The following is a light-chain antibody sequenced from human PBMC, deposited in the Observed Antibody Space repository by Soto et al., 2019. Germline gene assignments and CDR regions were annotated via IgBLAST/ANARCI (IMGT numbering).Light chain of an antibody. CDR2: KAS. J-gene: IGKJ1*01. V-gene: IGKV1-5*03. Sequence: DIQMTQSPSTLSASVGDRVTITCRASQSISSWLTWYQQKAGQAPKLLIYKASIAESGVPSRFSGSGSGTEFTLTISSLLPDDSANYYCQQHSYFATIGHGTRVEVK. CDR1: QSISSW. CDR3: QQHSYFAT.